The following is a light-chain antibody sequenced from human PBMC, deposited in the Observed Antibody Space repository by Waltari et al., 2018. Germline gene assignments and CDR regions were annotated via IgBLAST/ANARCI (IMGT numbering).Light chain of an antibody. CDR3: SSTLTDNSVV. V-gene: IGLV2-14*03. Sequence: QSALTQPASVSGSPGQSISISCAGSSSDVVTSEFFSWYQQHPNKAPKVIAVRVTRRPSGVSRRFYASKSGSTAYLNISGLQPDDEADYYCSSTLTDNSVVFGTGTKVTVL. CDR1: SSDVVTSEF. J-gene: IGLJ1*01. CDR2: RVT.